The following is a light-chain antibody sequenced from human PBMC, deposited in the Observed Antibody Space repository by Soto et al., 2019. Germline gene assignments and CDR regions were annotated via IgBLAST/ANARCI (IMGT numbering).Light chain of an antibody. CDR1: QTLTNTY. Sequence: EIVLTQSPGTLSLSPGERATLSCRASQTLTNTYLAWYQQKPGQAPRLLVFDASTMATGIPDSLSVSGSGTDCTLASSILEPEDFAVFCCQLYGDSPKTFGQGTNVEVK. V-gene: IGKV3-20*01. CDR2: DAS. CDR3: QLYGDSPKT. J-gene: IGKJ1*01.